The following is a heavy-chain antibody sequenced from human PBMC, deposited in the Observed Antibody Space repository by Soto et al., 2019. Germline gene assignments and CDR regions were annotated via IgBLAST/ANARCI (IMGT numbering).Heavy chain of an antibody. CDR1: GYTFSNSE. CDR3: ARRASR. Sequence: EVQLVESGGGLVQPGGSLRLSCAVSGYTFSNSEMYWVRQAPGKGLEWISYIHPSGQPIFYADSVKGRFTISRDNANNSLFLQMNGLRAEDTAVYYCARRASRWGQGTMVTVSS. J-gene: IGHJ3*01. D-gene: IGHD1-26*01. V-gene: IGHV3-48*03. CDR2: IHPSGQPI.